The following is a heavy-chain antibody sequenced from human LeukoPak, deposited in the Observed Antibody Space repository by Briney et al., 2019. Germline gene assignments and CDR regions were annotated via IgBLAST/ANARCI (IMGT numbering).Heavy chain of an antibody. CDR2: IYSGGST. J-gene: IGHJ4*02. D-gene: IGHD1-1*01. CDR1: GFTFSSYS. CDR3: ARGEGYDFYGT. V-gene: IGHV3-66*01. Sequence: GGSLRLSCAASGFTFSSYSMNWVRQAPGKGLEWVSVIYSGGSTYYADSVKGRFTISRDNSKNTLYLQMNSLRAEDTAVYYCARGEGYDFYGTWGQGTLVTVSS.